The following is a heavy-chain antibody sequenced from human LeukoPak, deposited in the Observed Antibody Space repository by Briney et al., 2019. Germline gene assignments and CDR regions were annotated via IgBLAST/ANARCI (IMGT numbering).Heavy chain of an antibody. J-gene: IGHJ2*01. CDR3: AKRITSGGWYFDL. Sequence: GGSLRLSCAASGFTFTSYGMSWVRQAPGKGLEWVAAINDDGRYKYYADSVKGRFTISRDNSKNTLYVQMNSLRLEDTAVYHCAKRITSGGWYFDLWGRGPLVIVSS. V-gene: IGHV3-30*02. D-gene: IGHD1-14*01. CDR2: INDDGRYK. CDR1: GFTFTSYG.